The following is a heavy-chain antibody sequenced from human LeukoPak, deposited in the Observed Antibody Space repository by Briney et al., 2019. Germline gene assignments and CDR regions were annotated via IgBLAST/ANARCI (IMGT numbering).Heavy chain of an antibody. CDR2: INPNGGGT. Sequence: GASVKVSCKASGYTFAAYYMHWVRQAPGQGLEGMGWINPNGGGTNHAQKSQSRVTMTRDTSISTAYMGLSRLTSDDTAVYYCARDSSSGGYSGDCWGQGTLVTVSS. D-gene: IGHD1-26*01. CDR1: GYTFAAYY. J-gene: IGHJ4*02. V-gene: IGHV1-2*02. CDR3: ARDSSSGGYSGDC.